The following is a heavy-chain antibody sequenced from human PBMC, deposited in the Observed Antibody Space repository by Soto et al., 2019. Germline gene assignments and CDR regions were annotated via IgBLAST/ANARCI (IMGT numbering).Heavy chain of an antibody. Sequence: GGSLRLSCAASGFTFSSYAMSWVRQAPGKGLEWVSAISGSGGSTYYADSVKGRFTISRDNTKNTLYLQMNSLRAEDTAVYYCAKDSGTYYYYGMDVWGQGTTVTVSS. CDR2: ISGSGGST. J-gene: IGHJ6*02. D-gene: IGHD6-25*01. V-gene: IGHV3-23*01. CDR3: AKDSGTYYYYGMDV. CDR1: GFTFSSYA.